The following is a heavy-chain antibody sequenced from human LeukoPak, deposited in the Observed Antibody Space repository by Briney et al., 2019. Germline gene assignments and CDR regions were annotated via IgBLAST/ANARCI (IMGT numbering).Heavy chain of an antibody. CDR3: AKCSGGYSGYDDY. V-gene: IGHV3-23*01. CDR2: ISGSGGSI. Sequence: GGSLRLSCAASGFTFSSYAMSWVRQAPGKGLEWVSGISGSGGSIYYADSVKGRFTISRDESKNTLYLQMNSLRAEDTAVYYCAKCSGGYSGYDDYWGQGTLVTVSS. D-gene: IGHD5-12*01. CDR1: GFTFSSYA. J-gene: IGHJ4*02.